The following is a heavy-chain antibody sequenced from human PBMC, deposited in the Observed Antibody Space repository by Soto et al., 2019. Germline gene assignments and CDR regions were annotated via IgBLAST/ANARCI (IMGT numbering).Heavy chain of an antibody. Sequence: ASVKVSCKVSGYTLTELSMHWVRQAPGKGLEWMGGFDPEDGETIYAQKFQGRVTMTEDTSTDTAYIELSSLRSEDTAVYYCATPTGRYYDSSGYYGPAAFDIWGQGTMVTVSS. V-gene: IGHV1-24*01. CDR1: GYTLTELS. CDR2: FDPEDGET. D-gene: IGHD3-22*01. J-gene: IGHJ3*02. CDR3: ATPTGRYYDSSGYYGPAAFDI.